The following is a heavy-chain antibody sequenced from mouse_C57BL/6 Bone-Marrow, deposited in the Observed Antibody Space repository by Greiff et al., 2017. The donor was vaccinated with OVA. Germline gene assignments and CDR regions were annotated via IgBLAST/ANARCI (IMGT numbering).Heavy chain of an antibody. Sequence: EVQLVESGGGLVKPGGSLKLSCAASGFTFSDYGMHWVRQAPGQGLEWVAYISRGSSTIYYDDTLKGRVTISRDNSYNTLFLQMPSLRAEDTSMYYCARGYFEVWGTGTTVTVSS. CDR3: ARGYFEV. CDR1: GFTFSDYG. J-gene: IGHJ1*03. V-gene: IGHV5-17*01. CDR2: ISRGSSTI.